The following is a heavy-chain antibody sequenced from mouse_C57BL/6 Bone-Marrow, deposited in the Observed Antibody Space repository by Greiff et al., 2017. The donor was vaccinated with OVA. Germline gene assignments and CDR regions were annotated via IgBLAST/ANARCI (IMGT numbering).Heavy chain of an antibody. V-gene: IGHV1-63*01. CDR3: ARYGNYGDYAMDY. D-gene: IGHD2-1*01. J-gene: IGHJ4*01. CDR2: IYPGGGYT. Sequence: VQLPPSGAALVRPGTSVQMSCPSSGYTFTNYWIGWAKQRPGHGLEWLGDIYPGGGYTNYNEKFKGKATLTADKSSSTAYMQFSSLTSEDSAIYYCARYGNYGDYAMDYWGQGTSVTVSS. CDR1: GYTFTNYW.